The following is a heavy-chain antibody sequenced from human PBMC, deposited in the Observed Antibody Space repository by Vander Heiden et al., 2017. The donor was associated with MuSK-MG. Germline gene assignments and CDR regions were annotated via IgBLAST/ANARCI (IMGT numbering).Heavy chain of an antibody. J-gene: IGHJ6*02. CDR3: ATDPSRAVAGITGAYYYYYGMDV. CDR1: GYTLPELS. CDR2: FDPEDGET. V-gene: IGHV1-24*01. Sequence: QVQLVQSGAEVKKPGASVKVSCQVSGYTLPELSMHWVRQAPGKGLEWMGGFDPEDGETIYAQKFQGRVTMTEDTSTDTAYMELSSLRSEDTAVYYCATDPSRAVAGITGAYYYYYGMDVWGQGTTVTVSS. D-gene: IGHD6-19*01.